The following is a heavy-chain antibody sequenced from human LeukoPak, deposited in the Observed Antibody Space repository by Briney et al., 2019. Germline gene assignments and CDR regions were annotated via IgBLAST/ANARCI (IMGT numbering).Heavy chain of an antibody. J-gene: IGHJ4*02. V-gene: IGHV4-30-4*08. CDR1: GGSISSGDYY. CDR2: IYYSGST. Sequence: SETLSLTCTVSGGSISSGDYYWSWIRQPPGKGLEWIGYIYYSGSTYYNPSLKSRVTISVDTSKNQFSLKLSSVTAADTAVYYCTGGSYSRYFDYWGQGTLVTVST. D-gene: IGHD1-26*01. CDR3: TGGSYSRYFDY.